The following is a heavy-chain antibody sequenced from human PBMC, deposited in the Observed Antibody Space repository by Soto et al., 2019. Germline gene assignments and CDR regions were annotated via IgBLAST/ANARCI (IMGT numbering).Heavy chain of an antibody. CDR2: ISAYNGNT. CDR1: GYTFTSYG. V-gene: IGHV1-18*01. CDR3: ARAEYSSGWYWFDP. D-gene: IGHD6-19*01. Sequence: ASVKVSCKASGYTFTSYGIGWVRQAPGQGLEWMGWISAYNGNTNYAQKLQGRVTMTTDTSTSTAYMELRSLRSDDTAVYYCARAEYSSGWYWFDPWGQGTLVTVSS. J-gene: IGHJ5*02.